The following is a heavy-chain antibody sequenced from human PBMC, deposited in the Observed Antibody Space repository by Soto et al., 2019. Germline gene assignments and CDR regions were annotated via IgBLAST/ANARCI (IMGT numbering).Heavy chain of an antibody. CDR1: GGSISSYY. CDR3: ARGHIVGATTFPYYFDY. CDR2: IYYSGST. D-gene: IGHD1-26*01. V-gene: IGHV4-59*01. J-gene: IGHJ4*02. Sequence: SETLSLTCTVSGGSISSYYWSWIRQPPGKGLEWIGYIYYSGSTNYNPSLKSRVTISVDTSKNQFSLKLSSVTAADTAVYYCARGHIVGATTFPYYFDYWGQGTLVTVSS.